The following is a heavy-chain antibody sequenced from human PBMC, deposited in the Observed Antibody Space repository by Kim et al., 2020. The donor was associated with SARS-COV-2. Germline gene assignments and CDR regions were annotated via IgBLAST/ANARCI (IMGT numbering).Heavy chain of an antibody. CDR3: ARGVGDLKNSGYVGTYYYYGMDV. CDR2: IIPIFGTA. J-gene: IGHJ6*02. V-gene: IGHV1-69*13. CDR1: GGTFSSYA. D-gene: IGHD5-12*01. Sequence: SVKVSCKASGGTFSSYAISWVRQAPRQGLEWMGGIIPIFGTANYAQKFQGRVTITADESTSTAYMELSSLRSEDTAVYYCARGVGDLKNSGYVGTYYYYGMDVWGQGTTVTVSS.